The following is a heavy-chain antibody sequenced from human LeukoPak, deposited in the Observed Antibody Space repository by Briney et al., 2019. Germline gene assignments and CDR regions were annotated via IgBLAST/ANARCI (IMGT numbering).Heavy chain of an antibody. D-gene: IGHD3-10*01. CDR1: GGSISSYY. CDR2: IYYSGST. Sequence: KPSETLSLTCTVSGGSISSYYWSWIRQPPGKGLEWIGYIYYSGSTNYNPSLKSRVTISVDTSKNQFSLKLSSVTAADTAVYYCVTRPGIHFDYWGQGTLVTVSS. CDR3: VTRPGIHFDY. V-gene: IGHV4-59*12. J-gene: IGHJ4*02.